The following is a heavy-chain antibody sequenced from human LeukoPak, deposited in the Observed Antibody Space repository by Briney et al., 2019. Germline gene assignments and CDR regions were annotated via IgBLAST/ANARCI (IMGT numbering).Heavy chain of an antibody. D-gene: IGHD3-22*01. Sequence: SETLSLTCTDSGGSISSTTYYRGWIRQPPGKGLEWLGTISYSGSTYYNPSLKSRVTISVDTSKNQFSLRLSSVTAADTAVYYCAGAPVSSSSGYLYYFDYWGQGTLVTVSS. V-gene: IGHV4-39*07. CDR1: GGSISSTTYY. CDR3: AGAPVSSSSGYLYYFDY. CDR2: ISYSGST. J-gene: IGHJ4*02.